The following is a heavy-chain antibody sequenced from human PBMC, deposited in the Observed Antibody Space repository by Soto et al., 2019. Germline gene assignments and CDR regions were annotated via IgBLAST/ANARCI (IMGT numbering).Heavy chain of an antibody. D-gene: IGHD4-17*01. J-gene: IGHJ4*02. CDR1: GGSVTNSSYY. V-gene: IGHV4-39*01. CDR3: VSQRTTVPTQAYFDY. Sequence: SETLSLTCTVSGGSVTNSSYYWDWIRQSPGKGLEWIGSVYYRGRSYSKSSVESRVTISVDTSKNRFSLSLNSVTASDTAVYFCVSQRTTVPTQAYFDYWGPGALVTVSS. CDR2: VYYRGRS.